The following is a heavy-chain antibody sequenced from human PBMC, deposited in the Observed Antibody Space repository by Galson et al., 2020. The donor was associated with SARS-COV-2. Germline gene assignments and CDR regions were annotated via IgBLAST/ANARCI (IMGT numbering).Heavy chain of an antibody. CDR2: INPNSGGT. D-gene: IGHD1-7*01. CDR3: ARDFSWGGTGTTGDYQYGMNL. V-gene: IGHV1-2*02. CDR1: GYTFTDYY. J-gene: IGHJ6*02. Sequence: ASVKVSCKASGYTFTDYYMYWVRQAPGQGLEWMGWINPNSGGTNYAQKFQGRVTMTRDTSISTAYLELSRLRSDDTAVYYCARDFSWGGTGTTGDYQYGMNLWGQGTTVTVSS.